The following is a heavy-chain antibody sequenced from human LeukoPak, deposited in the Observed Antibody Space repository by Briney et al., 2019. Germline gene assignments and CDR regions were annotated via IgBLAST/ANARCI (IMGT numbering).Heavy chain of an antibody. D-gene: IGHD3-3*01. V-gene: IGHV3-30*02. CDR2: IRYDGSNK. Sequence: GGSLRLSCAASGFTFSSYGMHWVRQAPGKGLEWVAFIRYDGSNKYYADSVKGRFTISRDNSKITLYLQMNSLRAEDTAVYYCAKDRYDFWSGYPEYYFDYWGQGTLVTVSS. J-gene: IGHJ4*02. CDR1: GFTFSSYG. CDR3: AKDRYDFWSGYPEYYFDY.